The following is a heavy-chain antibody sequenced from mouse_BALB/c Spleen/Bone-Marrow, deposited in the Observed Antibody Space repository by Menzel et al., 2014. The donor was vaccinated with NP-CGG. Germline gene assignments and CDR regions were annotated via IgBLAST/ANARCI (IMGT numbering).Heavy chain of an antibody. CDR2: INPDNGDT. V-gene: IGHV1-18*01. CDR3: ARYYRYDFDY. CDR1: GYSFTGYT. J-gene: IGHJ2*01. Sequence: EVQLQQSGPELVKPGASMNISCKASGYSFTGYTMNWVKRSHGKNLEWSGLINPDNGDTSCNQKFKGKATLTIDKSSSTAYMELLSLTSEDSAVYYCARYYRYDFDYWGQGTTLTVSS. D-gene: IGHD2-14*01.